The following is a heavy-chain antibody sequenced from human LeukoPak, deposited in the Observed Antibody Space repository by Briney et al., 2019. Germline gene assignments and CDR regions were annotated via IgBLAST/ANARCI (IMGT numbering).Heavy chain of an antibody. Sequence: PSEALSLTCTVSGGSISSSSYYWGWIRQPPGTGLEWLGSIYYSGSTYYNPSLKSRVTISVDTSKNQFSLKLSSVTAADTAVYYCARLTGYQLLSAAFDIWGQGTMVTVSS. CDR1: GGSISSSSYY. D-gene: IGHD2-2*01. V-gene: IGHV4-39*01. CDR3: ARLTGYQLLSAAFDI. CDR2: IYYSGST. J-gene: IGHJ3*02.